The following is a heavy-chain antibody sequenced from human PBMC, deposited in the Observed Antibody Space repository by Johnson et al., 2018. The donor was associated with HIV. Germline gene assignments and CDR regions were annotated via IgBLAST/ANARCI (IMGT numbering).Heavy chain of an antibody. J-gene: IGHJ3*02. CDR2: ISSNGGST. Sequence: VQLVESGGGLVQPGGSLRLSCAASGFTFSSYAMHWVRQAPGKGLEYVSAISSNGGSTYYANSVKGRFTISRDSSKNTLYLQMGSLRAEDMAVYYCARDVIKVIAARDDAFDIWGQGTMVTVSS. D-gene: IGHD6-6*01. CDR1: GFTFSSYA. V-gene: IGHV3-64*01. CDR3: ARDVIKVIAARDDAFDI.